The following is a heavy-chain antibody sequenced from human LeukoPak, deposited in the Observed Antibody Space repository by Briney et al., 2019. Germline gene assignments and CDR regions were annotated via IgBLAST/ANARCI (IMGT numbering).Heavy chain of an antibody. Sequence: PGGSLRLSCAASGFILKTFWIHWIRQAPGGRLVWVSRISPDGSISTYADSVKGRFAISRDNAKNTLYLQMNRLRADDSAIYYCVSDGGTRSGGDSWGQGTLVTVSS. D-gene: IGHD1-26*01. J-gene: IGHJ4*02. V-gene: IGHV3-74*01. CDR2: ISPDGSIS. CDR3: VSDGGTRSGGDS. CDR1: GFILKTFW.